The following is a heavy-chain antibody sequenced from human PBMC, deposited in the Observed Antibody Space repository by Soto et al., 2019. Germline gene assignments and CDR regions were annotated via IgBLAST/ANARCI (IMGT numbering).Heavy chain of an antibody. J-gene: IGHJ3*02. D-gene: IGHD2-2*01. V-gene: IGHV5-51*01. CDR2: IYPGDSDT. Sequence: PREPLKISCKGSGYSSTIHWIPWTRQIPGKGVEWMGIIYPGDSDTRYSPSFQGQVTISADKSITTAYLQWRSLKASDSAMYCCAGSAVPTAIEGFDMWGQGTTVTVSS. CDR1: GYSSTIHW. CDR3: AGSAVPTAIEGFDM.